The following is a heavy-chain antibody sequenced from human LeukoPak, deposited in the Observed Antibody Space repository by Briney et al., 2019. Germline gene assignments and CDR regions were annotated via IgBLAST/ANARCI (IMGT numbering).Heavy chain of an antibody. Sequence: TGGSLRLSCAASGFTFSNYVMHWVRQAPGKGPEYVSGISGNGGSTYYANSVKGRFTISRDNSKNTLYLQMGSLRAEDMAVYYCAGVTTHGVSHYEYKYWGQGTLVTVSS. CDR2: ISGNGGST. CDR1: GFTFSNYV. D-gene: IGHD4-11*01. CDR3: AGVTTHGVSHYEYKY. V-gene: IGHV3-64*01. J-gene: IGHJ4*02.